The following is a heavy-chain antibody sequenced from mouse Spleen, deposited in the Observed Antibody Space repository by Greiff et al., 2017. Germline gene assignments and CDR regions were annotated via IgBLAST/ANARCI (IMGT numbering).Heavy chain of an antibody. Sequence: QVQLQQPGAELVKPGASVKLSCKASGYTFTSYWMHWVKQRPGQGLEWIGMIHPNSGSTNYNEKFKSKATLTVDKSSSTAYMQLSSLTSEDSAVYYCARDGDYGNYMDYWGQGTSVTVSS. V-gene: IGHV1-64*01. CDR1: GYTFTSYW. CDR3: ARDGDYGNYMDY. CDR2: IHPNSGST. J-gene: IGHJ4*01. D-gene: IGHD2-1*01.